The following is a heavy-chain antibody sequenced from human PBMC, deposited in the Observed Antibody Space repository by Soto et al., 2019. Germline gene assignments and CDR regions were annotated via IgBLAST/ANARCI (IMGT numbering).Heavy chain of an antibody. CDR1: GGSISSGGYY. Sequence: QVQLQESGPGLVKPSQTLSLTCTVSGGSISSGGYYWSWIRQHPGKGLEWIGYIYYSGSTYYNPSLKSRVTISVDPSKNQFSLKLSSVTAADTGVYYCARGGIGPAGGDAFDIWGQGTMVTVSS. CDR3: ARGGIGPAGGDAFDI. V-gene: IGHV4-31*03. CDR2: IYYSGST. J-gene: IGHJ3*02. D-gene: IGHD3-16*01.